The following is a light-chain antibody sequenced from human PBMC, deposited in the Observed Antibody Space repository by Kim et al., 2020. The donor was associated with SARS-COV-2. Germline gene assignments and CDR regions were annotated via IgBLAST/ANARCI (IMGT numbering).Light chain of an antibody. CDR2: GAS. V-gene: IGKV1-6*01. CDR1: QDIGSE. J-gene: IGKJ5*01. CDR3: LQDWSYPLT. Sequence: AIRVTQSPSSLSASVGDSVTITCRASQDIGSELGWYLQKPGKAPQLLIRGASNVHSGVPSKFSGSGFGTEFTLTISSLQPEDFATYFCLQDWSYPLTFGQATRLEIK.